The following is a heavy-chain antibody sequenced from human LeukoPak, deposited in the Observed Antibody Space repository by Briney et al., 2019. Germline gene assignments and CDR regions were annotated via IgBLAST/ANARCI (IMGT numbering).Heavy chain of an antibody. CDR2: IRQDGGEK. CDR3: ARDGTAAGLYFDL. V-gene: IGHV3-7*01. D-gene: IGHD6-13*01. J-gene: IGHJ4*01. Sequence: GGSLRLSGAVSGFTFTDYWMNWVRQAPGKGLEWVASIRQDGGEKSYVDSVRGRFTISRDNTKSSLYLQINSLRAEDTAVYYCARDGTAAGLYFDLWGQGTLVTVSS. CDR1: GFTFTDYW.